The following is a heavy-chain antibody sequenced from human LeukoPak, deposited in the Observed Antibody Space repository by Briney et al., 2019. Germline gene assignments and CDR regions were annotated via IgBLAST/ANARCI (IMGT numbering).Heavy chain of an antibody. V-gene: IGHV1-69*06. D-gene: IGHD7-27*01. J-gene: IGHJ4*02. CDR3: ARGCSNWGWSGFAQYYFDY. Sequence: GASVKVSCKASGGTFSSYAISWVRQAPGQGLEWMGGIIPIFGTANYAQKFQGRVTITADKSTSTAYMELSSLRSEDTAVYYCARGCSNWGWSGFAQYYFDYWGQGTLVTVSS. CDR1: GGTFSSYA. CDR2: IIPIFGTA.